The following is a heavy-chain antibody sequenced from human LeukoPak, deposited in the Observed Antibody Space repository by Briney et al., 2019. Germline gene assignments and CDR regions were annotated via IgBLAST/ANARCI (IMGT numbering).Heavy chain of an antibody. CDR1: GYSFTTFW. V-gene: IGHV5-51*01. CDR3: ARSASGWGFDD. J-gene: IGHJ4*02. D-gene: IGHD6-19*01. CDR2: IYPGDSDT. Sequence: GESLKISCKASGYSFTTFWIGWVRQMPGKGLEWMGVIYPGDSDTRYSPSFQGQVTISADKSIRTAYLQWSSLKASDSAMYYCARSASGWGFDDWGQGTLVTVSS.